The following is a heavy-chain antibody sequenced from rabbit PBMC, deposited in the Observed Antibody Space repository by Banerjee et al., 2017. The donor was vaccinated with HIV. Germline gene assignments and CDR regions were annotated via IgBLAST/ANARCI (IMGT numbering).Heavy chain of an antibody. CDR1: GFTLSSYV. CDR2: INTSSGNT. V-gene: IGHV1S45*01. Sequence: QEQLEESGGDLVKPEGSLKLSCTVSGFTLSSYVMCWVRQAPGKGLEWIACINTSSGNTVYATWAKGRLTISKTSSTTVALQMTSLTAADTATYFCARDLAGVIGWNFNLWGQGTLVTVS. J-gene: IGHJ4*01. D-gene: IGHD4-1*01. CDR3: ARDLAGVIGWNFNL.